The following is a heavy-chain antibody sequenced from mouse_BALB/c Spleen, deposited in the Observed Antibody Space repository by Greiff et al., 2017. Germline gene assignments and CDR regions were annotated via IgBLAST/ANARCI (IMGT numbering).Heavy chain of an antibody. Sequence: EVQRVESGGGLVQPGGSRKLSCAASGFTFSSFGMHWVRQAPEKGLEWVAYISSGSSTIYYADTVKGRFTISRDNPKNTLFLQMTSLRSEDTAMYYCARSHDYDGYAMDYWGQGTSVTVSS. CDR3: ARSHDYDGYAMDY. D-gene: IGHD2-4*01. J-gene: IGHJ4*01. V-gene: IGHV5-17*02. CDR1: GFTFSSFG. CDR2: ISSGSSTI.